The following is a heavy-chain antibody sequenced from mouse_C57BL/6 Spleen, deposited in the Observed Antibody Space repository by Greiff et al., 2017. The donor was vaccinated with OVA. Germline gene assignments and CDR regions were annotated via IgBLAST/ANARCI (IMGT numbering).Heavy chain of an antibody. D-gene: IGHD2-4*01. CDR2: IYWADDK. CDR3: ARRASDYDPFAY. V-gene: IGHV8-12*01. CDR1: GFSLSTSGLG. J-gene: IGHJ3*01. Sequence: QVTLKVSGPGILQSSQTLSLTCSFSGFSLSTSGLGVSWIRQPSGKGLEWLAHIYWADDKRYNPSLTSRLTISKDTSRKQVFLKLTSVDTADTVTYYCARRASDYDPFAYWGQGTLVTVSA.